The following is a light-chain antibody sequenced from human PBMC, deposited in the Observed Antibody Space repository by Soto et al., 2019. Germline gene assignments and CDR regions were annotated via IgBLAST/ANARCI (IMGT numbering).Light chain of an antibody. CDR2: AAS. CDR1: ETITRY. V-gene: IGKV1-39*01. CDR3: QQSYLNPLT. J-gene: IGKJ4*01. Sequence: DIQMTQSPSSLSACVGEIFIITCRASETITRYLNWYQSKPGKAPRLLISAASSLESGVPSRFSGSYSGTDFTLTISSLQPEDFATYYCQQSYLNPLTFGGGTKVDIK.